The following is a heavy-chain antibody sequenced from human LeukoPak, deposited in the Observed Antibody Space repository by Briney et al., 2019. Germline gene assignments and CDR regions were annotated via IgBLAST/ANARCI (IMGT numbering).Heavy chain of an antibody. CDR2: TSYDGSTK. CDR3: AKPSGEYFDY. J-gene: IGHJ4*02. V-gene: IGHV3-30*18. CDR1: GFTFSNYG. Sequence: GGSLRLSCAVSGFTFSNYGMPWVRQAPGKGLEWVALTSYDGSTKYYADPVKGRFIISKDNSRNTLYLQMNSLKVEDTAMYYCAKPSGEYFDYWGQGTLVTVSS.